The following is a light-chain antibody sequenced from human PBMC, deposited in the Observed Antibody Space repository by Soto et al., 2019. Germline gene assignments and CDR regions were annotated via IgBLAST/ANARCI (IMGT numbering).Light chain of an antibody. CDR1: QSISRW. Sequence: DIQITQSPSTVSASVGYRFTISCLGSQSISRWLAGFTRKPGKAPKLLRYDAYSLESVVPARFSGSGSGTEFTLTISSLQSEDFAVYYCQQNNNWPPITFGQGTRLEIK. V-gene: IGKV1-5*01. CDR2: DAY. CDR3: QQNNNWPPIT. J-gene: IGKJ5*01.